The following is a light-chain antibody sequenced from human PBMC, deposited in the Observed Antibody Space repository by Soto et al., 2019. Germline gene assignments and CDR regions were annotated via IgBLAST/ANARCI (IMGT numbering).Light chain of an antibody. CDR3: SSYAGSNNHVV. CDR2: EVS. J-gene: IGLJ2*01. Sequence: QSVLTQPPSASGSPGQSVTISCTGTSSDVGGYNYVSCYQQHPGKAPKLMIYEVSKRPSGVPDRFSGSKSGNTASLTVSGLQAEDEADYYCSSYAGSNNHVVFGGGTKVTVL. CDR1: SSDVGGYNY. V-gene: IGLV2-8*01.